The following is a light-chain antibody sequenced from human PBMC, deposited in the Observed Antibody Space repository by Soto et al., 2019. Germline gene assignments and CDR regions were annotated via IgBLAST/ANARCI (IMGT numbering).Light chain of an antibody. CDR2: AAS. J-gene: IGKJ2*01. Sequence: DIQMTQSPSSLSASVGDRVTITCRASQSISSHLNWYQQKPGNAPKVLISAASSLQSGVPSRFSGSGSGTDFTPTISSLQPEDYATYYCQQSYSSLYTFGQGTKLEIK. CDR1: QSISSH. V-gene: IGKV1-39*01. CDR3: QQSYSSLYT.